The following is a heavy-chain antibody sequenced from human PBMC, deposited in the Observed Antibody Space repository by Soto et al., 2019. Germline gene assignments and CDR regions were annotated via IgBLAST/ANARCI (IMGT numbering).Heavy chain of an antibody. CDR3: ARIVGSTYFYSGMDV. D-gene: IGHD1-26*01. Sequence: QVQLQESGPGLVKPSQTLSLTCTVSGASISSGGYYWTWIRQHPGKGLECIGCIYYSGSTYYNPSLESRITSSVDTSKNQFSLNLNSVTAADTAVYYCARIVGSTYFYSGMDVWGQGTTVTVSS. J-gene: IGHJ6*02. V-gene: IGHV4-31*03. CDR2: IYYSGST. CDR1: GASISSGGYY.